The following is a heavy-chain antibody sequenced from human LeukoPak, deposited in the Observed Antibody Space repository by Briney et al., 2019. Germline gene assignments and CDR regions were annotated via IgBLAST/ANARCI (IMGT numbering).Heavy chain of an antibody. J-gene: IGHJ3*02. CDR1: VYTLTELS. D-gene: IGHD3-16*02. CDR3: ATVLITFGGVIGHDAFDI. CDR2: FDPEDGET. Sequence: APVKVSCKVSVYTLTELSMHWVRQAPGKGLEWMGGFDPEDGETIYAQKFQGRVTMTEDTSTDTAYMELSSLRSEDTAVYYCATVLITFGGVIGHDAFDIWGQGTMVTVSS. V-gene: IGHV1-24*01.